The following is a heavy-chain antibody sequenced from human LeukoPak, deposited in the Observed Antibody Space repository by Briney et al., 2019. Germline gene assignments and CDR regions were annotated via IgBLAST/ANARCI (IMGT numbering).Heavy chain of an antibody. CDR2: SYPGDSDT. CDR1: GSIFTSYW. Sequence: GASLQISCEGSGSIFTSYWIGWGRRLPGKGRVGMGRSYPGDSDTRYSPSFQGQVTISADKSISTAYLQWSSLKASDTAMYYCARRRFDGWGSNWFDPWGQGTLVTVSS. CDR3: ARRRFDGWGSNWFDP. V-gene: IGHV5-51*01. D-gene: IGHD3-10*01. J-gene: IGHJ5*02.